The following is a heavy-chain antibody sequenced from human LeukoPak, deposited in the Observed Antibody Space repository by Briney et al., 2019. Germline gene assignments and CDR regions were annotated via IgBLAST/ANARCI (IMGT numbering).Heavy chain of an antibody. J-gene: IGHJ6*03. CDR3: ARPSLSYYDFWSGYSHGPSYYMDI. D-gene: IGHD3-3*01. Sequence: SETLSLTCTVSGGSISSSNYYWGWIRQPPGEGLEWIGSIYYTGSTYYNPSLKSRITISVDTSKNQFSLKLSSLTAADTAVYYCARPSLSYYDFWSGYSHGPSYYMDIWGKGTTVTVSS. CDR2: IYYTGST. V-gene: IGHV4-39*07. CDR1: GGSISSSNYY.